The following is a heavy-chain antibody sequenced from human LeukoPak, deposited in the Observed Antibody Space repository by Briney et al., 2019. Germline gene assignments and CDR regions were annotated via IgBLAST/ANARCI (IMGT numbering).Heavy chain of an antibody. J-gene: IGHJ4*02. CDR1: GGSISSPIYF. CDR2: FYQSGNT. V-gene: IGHV4-39*01. D-gene: IGHD6-19*01. Sequence: SETLSLTCTVSGGSISSPIYFWGWIRQPPGKGLEWIGSFYQSGNTYYNPSLESRPTVSADTSRNKISLKINSVTATDTAVYYCARAIYSSGWFFDYWGRGTLVTVAS. CDR3: ARAIYSSGWFFDY.